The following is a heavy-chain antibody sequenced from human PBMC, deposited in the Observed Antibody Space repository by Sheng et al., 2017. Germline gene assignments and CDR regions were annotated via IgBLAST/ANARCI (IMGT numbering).Heavy chain of an antibody. D-gene: IGHD6-13*01. Sequence: EVQLVESGGGLVQPGGTLRLSCAASGFTFSSYGMSWVRQAPGKGLEWVSAISGSGGSTYYADSVKGRFTISRDNSKNTLYLQMNSLRAEDTAVYYCAKSSSSWTHNNDYWGQGTLVTVSS. V-gene: IGHV3-23*04. CDR3: AKSSSSWTHNNDY. CDR2: ISGSGGST. CDR1: GFTFSSYG. J-gene: IGHJ4*02.